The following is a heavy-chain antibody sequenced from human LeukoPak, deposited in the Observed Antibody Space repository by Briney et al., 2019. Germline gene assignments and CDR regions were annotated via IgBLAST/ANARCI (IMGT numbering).Heavy chain of an antibody. CDR3: ARDLDSRFDS. CDR1: GFSFTSNW. D-gene: IGHD3-22*01. CDR2: IYPADSDT. Sequence: GESLKISCKGSGFSFTSNWIGWVRQMPGKGLELMGIIYPADSDTRYSPSFQGQVTISADTSSHTAYLQWTSLKASDPAMYYCARDLDSRFDSWGQGTLVTVSS. V-gene: IGHV5-51*01. J-gene: IGHJ4*02.